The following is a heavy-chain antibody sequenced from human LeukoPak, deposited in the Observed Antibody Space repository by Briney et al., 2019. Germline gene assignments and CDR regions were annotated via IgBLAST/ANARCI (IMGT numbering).Heavy chain of an antibody. J-gene: IGHJ6*03. V-gene: IGHV3-66*02. CDR3: ARNLRYFDWLLSNYYYYMDV. D-gene: IGHD3-9*01. CDR1: GFTVSSNY. CDR2: IYSGGST. Sequence: PGGSLRLSCAASGFTVSSNYMSWVRQAPGKGLEWVSVIYSGGSTYYADSVKGRFTISRDNSKDTLYLQMNSLRAEDTAAYYCARNLRYFDWLLSNYYYYMDVWGKGTTVTVSS.